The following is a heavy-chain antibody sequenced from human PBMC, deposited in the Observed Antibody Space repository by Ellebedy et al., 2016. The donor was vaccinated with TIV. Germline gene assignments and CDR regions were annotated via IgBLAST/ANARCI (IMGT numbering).Heavy chain of an antibody. V-gene: IGHV4-39*01. D-gene: IGHD3-10*01. CDR1: GGSISSGGYY. CDR2: IYYSGRT. Sequence: SETLSLXXTVSGGSISSGGYYWGWIRQPPGKGLEWIGSIYYSGRTHYNPSLMSRVTISVDTSKNQFSLKLSSVTAADTALYYCAKLWFGDLFSPEGDVWGQGTTVTVSS. CDR3: AKLWFGDLFSPEGDV. J-gene: IGHJ6*02.